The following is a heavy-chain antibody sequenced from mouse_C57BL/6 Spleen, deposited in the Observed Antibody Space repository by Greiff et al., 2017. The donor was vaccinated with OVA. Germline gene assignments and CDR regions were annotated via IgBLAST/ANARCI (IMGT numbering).Heavy chain of an antibody. J-gene: IGHJ3*01. CDR2: IYPGSGST. D-gene: IGHD1-1*01. V-gene: IGHV1-55*01. CDR1: GYTFTSYW. Sequence: VQLQQPGAELVMPGASVKMSCKASGYTFTSYWITWVKQRPGQGLEWIGDIYPGSGSTNYNEKFKSKATLTVDTSSSTAYMQLSSLTSEDSAVYYCSRDYGSSYGFAYWGQGTLVTFSA. CDR3: SRDYGSSYGFAY.